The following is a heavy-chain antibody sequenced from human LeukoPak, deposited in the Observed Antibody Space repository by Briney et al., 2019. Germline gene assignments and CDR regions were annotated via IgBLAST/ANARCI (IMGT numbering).Heavy chain of an antibody. V-gene: IGHV4-61*02. D-gene: IGHD5-12*01. CDR2: IYTSGST. J-gene: IGHJ5*02. CDR3: ARDLGYGNWFDP. Sequence: SQTLSLTCTVSGGSISSGSYYWSWIRQPAGKGLEWIGRIYTSGSTNYNPSLKSRVTISVDTAKSQFSLKLSSVAAADTAVYYCARDLGYGNWFDPWGQGTLVTVSS. CDR1: GGSISSGSYY.